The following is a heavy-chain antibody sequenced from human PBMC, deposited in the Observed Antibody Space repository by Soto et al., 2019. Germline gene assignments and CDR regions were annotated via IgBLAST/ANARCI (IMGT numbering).Heavy chain of an antibody. J-gene: IGHJ2*01. Sequence: SVKVSCKASGGTFSSDGISWVRQAPGQGLEWMGGITPIFRATKYAQKFQGRVTITADESTSTAHMELSSLRSEDTAVYYCARGRDTYYYDSSGYSGWYFDLWGRGTLVTVSS. CDR2: ITPIFRAT. V-gene: IGHV1-69*13. CDR3: ARGRDTYYYDSSGYSGWYFDL. CDR1: GGTFSSDG. D-gene: IGHD3-22*01.